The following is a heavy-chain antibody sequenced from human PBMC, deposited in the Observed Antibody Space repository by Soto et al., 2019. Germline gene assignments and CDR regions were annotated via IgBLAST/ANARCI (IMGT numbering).Heavy chain of an antibody. D-gene: IGHD6-13*01. V-gene: IGHV3-48*02. CDR3: ARDEAAAGAFGPYYYYGMDV. J-gene: IGHJ6*02. CDR2: ISSSSSTI. Sequence: EVQLVESGGGLVQPVGSLRLSCAASGFTFSSYSMNWVRQAPGKGLEWVSYISSSSSTIYYADSVKGRFTISRDNAKNSLYLQMNSLRDEDTAVYYCARDEAAAGAFGPYYYYGMDVWGQGTTVTVSS. CDR1: GFTFSSYS.